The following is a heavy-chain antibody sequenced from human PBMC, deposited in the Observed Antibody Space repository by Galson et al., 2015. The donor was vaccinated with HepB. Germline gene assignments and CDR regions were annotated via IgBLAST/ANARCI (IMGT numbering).Heavy chain of an antibody. V-gene: IGHV4-34*01. CDR1: GGSFSGYY. CDR3: ARGRLIAARLQVTYYYYGMDV. J-gene: IGHJ6*02. CDR2: INHSGST. D-gene: IGHD6-6*01. Sequence: SETPSLTCAVYGGSFSGYYWSWIRQPPGKGLEWIGEINHSGSTNYNPSLKSRVTISVDTSKNQFSLKLSSVTAADTAVYYCARGRLIAARLQVTYYYYGMDVWGQGTTVTVSS.